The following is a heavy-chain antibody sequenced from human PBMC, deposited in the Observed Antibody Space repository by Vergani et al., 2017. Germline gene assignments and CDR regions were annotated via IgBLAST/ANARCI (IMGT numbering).Heavy chain of an antibody. D-gene: IGHD6-13*01. J-gene: IGHJ6*02. CDR3: ARAWGGSSYYYYYGMDV. V-gene: IGHV3-11*05. CDR2: ISSSSSYT. CDR1: GFTFSDYY. Sequence: QVQLVESGGGLVKPGGSLRLSCAASGFTFSDYYMSWIRQAPGKGLEWVSYISSSSSYTNYADSVKGRFTISRDNAKNSLYLQMNSLRADDTAVYYCARAWGGSSYYYYYGMDVWGQGTTGTVYS.